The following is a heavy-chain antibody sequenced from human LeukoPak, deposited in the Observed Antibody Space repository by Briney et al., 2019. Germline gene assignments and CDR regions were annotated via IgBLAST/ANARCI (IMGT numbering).Heavy chain of an antibody. CDR2: ISGSGGST. J-gene: IGHJ4*02. CDR1: GFTFSSYA. V-gene: IGHV3-23*01. D-gene: IGHD6-6*01. Sequence: GGSLRLSCAASGFTFSSYAMSWVRQAPGKGLEWVSAISGSGGSTYYADSVKGRFTISRDNSKNTLYLQMNSLRAEDTVVYYCAKGEYSSSGAFDYWGQGTLVTVSS. CDR3: AKGEYSSSGAFDY.